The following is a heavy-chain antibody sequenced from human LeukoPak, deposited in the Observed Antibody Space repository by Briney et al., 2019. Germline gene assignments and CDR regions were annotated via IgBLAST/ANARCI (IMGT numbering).Heavy chain of an antibody. CDR2: IRSTGDST. CDR1: GFTFSSYA. J-gene: IGHJ4*02. Sequence: GGSLRLSCAASGFTFSSYAITWVRLAPGKGLEWVSSIRSTGDSTFYADSVKGRFTISRDNSKNTVYLLMNSLRTEDTAVYYCAKGDTTWELPHDYWGQGTLVTVSS. V-gene: IGHV3-23*01. CDR3: AKGDTTWELPHDY. D-gene: IGHD1-26*01.